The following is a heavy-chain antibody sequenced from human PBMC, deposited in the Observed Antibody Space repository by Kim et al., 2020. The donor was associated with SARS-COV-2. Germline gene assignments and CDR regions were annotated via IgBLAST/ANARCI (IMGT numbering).Heavy chain of an antibody. J-gene: IGHJ6*02. CDR3: AKAQDTGGMDV. V-gene: IGHV3-23*01. CDR2: T. Sequence: TTSPDTGKGRFTIPTDHSKDQLYLQMNSLRAEDTAVYYCAKAQDTGGMDVWGQGTTVTVSS. D-gene: IGHD2-15*01.